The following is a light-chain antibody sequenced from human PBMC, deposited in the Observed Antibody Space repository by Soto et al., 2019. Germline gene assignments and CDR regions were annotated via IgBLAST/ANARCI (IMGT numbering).Light chain of an antibody. Sequence: DIQMTQSPSTLSPSVGDRVTITCRASQSISSWLAWYQQKPGKAPKLLIYKASGLESGVPSRFSGSGSGTEFTLTISSLQPDDFATYYCQQYNSYSLTFGGGTKVEIK. J-gene: IGKJ4*01. CDR2: KAS. CDR1: QSISSW. CDR3: QQYNSYSLT. V-gene: IGKV1-5*03.